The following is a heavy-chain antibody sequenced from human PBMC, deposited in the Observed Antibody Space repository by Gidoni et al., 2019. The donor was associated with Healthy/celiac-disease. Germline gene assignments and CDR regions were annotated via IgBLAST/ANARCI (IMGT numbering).Heavy chain of an antibody. Sequence: QVQLVQSGAEVKKPGSSVKVSCKASGGTFSSYAISWVRQAPGQGLEGMGRIIPNLGIANYAKKFQGRVTITADKATSTAYMELSSLRSEDTAVYYCARDRAPHYYDSSGYSIWGQGTLVTVSS. J-gene: IGHJ4*02. CDR1: GGTFSSYA. CDR2: IIPNLGIA. V-gene: IGHV1-69*04. D-gene: IGHD3-22*01. CDR3: ARDRAPHYYDSSGYSI.